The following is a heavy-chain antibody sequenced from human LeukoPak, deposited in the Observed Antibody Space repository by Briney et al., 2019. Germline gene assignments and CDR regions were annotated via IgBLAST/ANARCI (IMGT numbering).Heavy chain of an antibody. V-gene: IGHV5-51*01. CDR1: ACRVTRYW. J-gene: IGHJ1*01. D-gene: IGHD1-26*01. CDR2: IYPGDSDT. CDR3: ARTAVGATPRTSAEYFQH. Sequence: GGSVTVSCRGAACRVTRYWMGWAGPMPGKGLEWMGIIYPGDSDTRSSPSFQGQVTISDDKSISTAYLQWSSLKASDTAMYYCARTAVGATPRTSAEYFQHWGQGTLVTVSS.